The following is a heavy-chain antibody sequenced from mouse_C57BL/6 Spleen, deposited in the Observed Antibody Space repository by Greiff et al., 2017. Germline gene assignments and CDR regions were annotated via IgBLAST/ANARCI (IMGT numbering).Heavy chain of an antibody. CDR3: ARGPYDGYHLDY. CDR1: GYTFTDYY. CDR2: INPYNGGT. J-gene: IGHJ2*01. D-gene: IGHD2-3*01. V-gene: IGHV1-19*01. Sequence: EVQLQQSGPVLVKPGASVKMSCKASGYTFTDYYMNWVKQSHGKSLEWIGVINPYNGGTSYNQKFKGKATLTVDQSSSTAYMELNSLTSEDSAVYYCARGPYDGYHLDYWGQGTTLTVSS.